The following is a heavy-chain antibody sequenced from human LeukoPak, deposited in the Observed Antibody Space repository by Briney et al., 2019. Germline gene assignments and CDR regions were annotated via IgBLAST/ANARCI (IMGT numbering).Heavy chain of an antibody. J-gene: IGHJ4*02. Sequence: SVKVSCKASGGTFSSYAISWVRQAPGQGLEWMGRIIPILGIVKYAQKFQGRVTITADKSTGTAYMELSRLRSDDTAVYYCARAGTVEMTPLDYWGQGTLVTVSS. V-gene: IGHV1-69*04. CDR1: GGTFSSYA. CDR2: IIPILGIV. D-gene: IGHD5-24*01. CDR3: ARAGTVEMTPLDY.